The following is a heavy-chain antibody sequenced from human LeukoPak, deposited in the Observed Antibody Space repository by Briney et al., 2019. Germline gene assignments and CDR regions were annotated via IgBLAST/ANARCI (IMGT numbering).Heavy chain of an antibody. V-gene: IGHV4-39*07. J-gene: IGHJ4*02. D-gene: IGHD3-10*01. CDR1: GGSISSSSYY. CDR2: IYYSGST. Sequence: SETLSLTCTVSGGSISSSSYYWGWIRQPPGKGLEWIGSIYYSGSTYYNPSLKSRVTISVDTSKNQFSLKLSSVTAADTAVYYCARDFPMVRGVIKGNYFDYWGQGTLVTVSS. CDR3: ARDFPMVRGVIKGNYFDY.